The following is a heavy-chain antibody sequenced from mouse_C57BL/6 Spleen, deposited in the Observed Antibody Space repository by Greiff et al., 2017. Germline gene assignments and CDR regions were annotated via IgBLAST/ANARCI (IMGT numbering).Heavy chain of an antibody. D-gene: IGHD2-4*01. Sequence: QFHLQQPGAELVKPGASVKLSGKAPGYTFPRFRMHWVKQRLGRGLEWIGRIDPNSGDTKYNEKFKSKATLTVDKPSSTAYMQLSRLTSEDSAVYYCARGYVDYDEGFDYWGQGTTLTVSS. J-gene: IGHJ2*01. CDR2: IDPNSGDT. CDR3: ARGYVDYDEGFDY. CDR1: GYTFPRFR. V-gene: IGHV1-72*01.